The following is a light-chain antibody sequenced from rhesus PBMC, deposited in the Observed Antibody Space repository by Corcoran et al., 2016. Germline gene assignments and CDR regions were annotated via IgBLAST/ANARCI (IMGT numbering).Light chain of an antibody. CDR1: QGITND. CDR3: QHYYSTPFT. Sequence: DIQMTQSPSSLSASVGDRVTITCRASQGITNDLAWYQQKPGETPKLLIYEASRLQSGIPFRFSGSGSGTYFTLTISSLQPEDFATYHCQHYYSTPFTFGPGTKLDIK. V-gene: IGKV1-25*01. J-gene: IGKJ3*01. CDR2: EAS.